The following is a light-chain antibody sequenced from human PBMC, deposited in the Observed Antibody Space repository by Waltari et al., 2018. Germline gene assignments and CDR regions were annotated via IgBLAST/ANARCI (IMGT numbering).Light chain of an antibody. CDR3: KQYNSYPLT. CDR1: QRISSW. V-gene: IGKV1-5*03. CDR2: KAS. J-gene: IGKJ4*02. Sequence: DIQITHSPSTLSASVGDSVTLPLRASQRISSWLSWYQQKPGKAPKLLIYKASSVESGVPSRFSGSGSGTEFTLSISSLQPDDFATYDCKQYNSYPLTVGGGTKVEIK.